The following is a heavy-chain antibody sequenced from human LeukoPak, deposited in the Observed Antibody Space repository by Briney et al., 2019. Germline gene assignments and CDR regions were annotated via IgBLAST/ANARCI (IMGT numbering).Heavy chain of an antibody. J-gene: IGHJ4*02. D-gene: IGHD3-9*01. CDR1: GFTFSSYA. CDR2: ISGSGGST. Sequence: GGSLRLSCAASGFTFSSYAMSWVRQAPGKGLEWVSAISGSGGSTYYADSVKGRFTISRDNSKDTLYLQMNSLRAEDTAVYYCAKDTYYDILTGYQRAYYFDYWGQGTLVTVSS. V-gene: IGHV3-23*01. CDR3: AKDTYYDILTGYQRAYYFDY.